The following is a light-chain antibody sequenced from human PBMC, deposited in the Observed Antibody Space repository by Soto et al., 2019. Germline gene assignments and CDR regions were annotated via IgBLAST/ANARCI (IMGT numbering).Light chain of an antibody. CDR1: QTVSRY. Sequence: VLTQSPATLFLSPGERATLFCRASQTVSRYLAWYQQKPGQAPRHLIYYASNRAPGIPARFSGSGSGTDYTLTIISLEPEDFAVYYCQQRSTWPLFTFGGGTKVEI. V-gene: IGKV3-11*01. CDR3: QQRSTWPLFT. CDR2: YAS. J-gene: IGKJ4*01.